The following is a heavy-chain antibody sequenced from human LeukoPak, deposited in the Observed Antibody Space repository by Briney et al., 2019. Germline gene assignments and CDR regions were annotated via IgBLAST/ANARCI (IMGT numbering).Heavy chain of an antibody. D-gene: IGHD6-13*01. CDR3: ARDGASSWYENVFDY. V-gene: IGHV4-39*01. Sequence: TSETLSLTCTVSGGSISSSSYYWGWIRQPPGKGLEWIGSIYYSGSTYYNPSLKSRVTISVDTSKNQFSLKLSSVTAADTAVYYCARDGASSWYENVFDYWGQGTLVTVSS. J-gene: IGHJ4*02. CDR1: GGSISSSSYY. CDR2: IYYSGST.